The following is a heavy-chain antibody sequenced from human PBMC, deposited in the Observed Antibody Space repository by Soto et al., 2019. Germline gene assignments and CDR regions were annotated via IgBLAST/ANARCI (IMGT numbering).Heavy chain of an antibody. CDR1: GFTLRNYE. D-gene: IGHD1-26*01. Sequence: EVQLVETGGGSVQPGGSLRLSCAASGFTLRNYELHWVRQAPGKGLEWVSYISTRGSTIYYADSVKGRFTISRDNAKNSLYLEVNRLRPEDTGVYYCARVRAGAANGYYGMDVWGQGTTVTVSS. CDR3: ARVRAGAANGYYGMDV. J-gene: IGHJ6*02. CDR2: ISTRGSTI. V-gene: IGHV3-48*03.